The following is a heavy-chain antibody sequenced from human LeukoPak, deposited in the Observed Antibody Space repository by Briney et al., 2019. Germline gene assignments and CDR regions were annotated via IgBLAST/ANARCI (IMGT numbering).Heavy chain of an antibody. CDR1: GGSISSSSYY. V-gene: IGHV4-39*01. CDR3: ARQGGFSSGWYDY. J-gene: IGHJ4*02. Sequence: PSETLSLTCTVSGGSISSSSYYWGWIRQPPGKGLEWIGSIYYTGSTYYNPSLKSRVTISVDTSKNQFSLKLSSVTAADTAVYYCARQGGFSSGWYDYWGQGTLVTVSS. D-gene: IGHD6-19*01. CDR2: IYYTGST.